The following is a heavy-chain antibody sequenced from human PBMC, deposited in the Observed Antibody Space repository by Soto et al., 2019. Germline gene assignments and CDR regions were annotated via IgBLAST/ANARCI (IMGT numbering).Heavy chain of an antibody. CDR3: ARERGTTGIWYFDL. CDR2: IAISGDT. V-gene: IGHV3-13*01. J-gene: IGHJ2*01. Sequence: EVQLVESGGGLVQPGGSLRLSCAASGFTFSDYDIHWVRQAAGKGLEWVSGIAISGDTNYAGSVTGQFTISRENARNSVYLQMNSLRAGDTAVYYCARERGTTGIWYFDLWGRGTLVTVSS. D-gene: IGHD1-7*01. CDR1: GFTFSDYD.